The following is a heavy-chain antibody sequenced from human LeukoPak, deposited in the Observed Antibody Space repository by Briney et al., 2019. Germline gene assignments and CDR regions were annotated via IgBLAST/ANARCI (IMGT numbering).Heavy chain of an antibody. Sequence: GSSVKVSCKASGGTFSSYAISWVRQAPGQGLEWMGGIIPIFGTANYAQKFQGRVTITADESTGTAYMELSSLRSEDTAVYYCARGPVDCSSTSCYGDNWFDPWGQGTLVTVSS. V-gene: IGHV1-69*01. J-gene: IGHJ5*02. CDR2: IIPIFGTA. CDR1: GGTFSSYA. D-gene: IGHD2-2*01. CDR3: ARGPVDCSSTSCYGDNWFDP.